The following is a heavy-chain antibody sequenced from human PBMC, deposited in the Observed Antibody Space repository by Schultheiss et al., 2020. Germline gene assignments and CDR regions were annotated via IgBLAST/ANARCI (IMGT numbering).Heavy chain of an antibody. CDR2: IYYSGST. J-gene: IGHJ4*02. CDR3: ARVLQGIAYSSDWYYFDY. Sequence: SETLSLTCTVSGGSISSSSYYWGWIRQPPGKGLEWIGSIYYSGSTYYNPSLKSRVTISVDTSKNQFSLKLSSVTAADTAVYYCARVLQGIAYSSDWYYFDYWGQGTLVTVSS. D-gene: IGHD6-19*01. CDR1: GGSISSSSYY. V-gene: IGHV4-39*01.